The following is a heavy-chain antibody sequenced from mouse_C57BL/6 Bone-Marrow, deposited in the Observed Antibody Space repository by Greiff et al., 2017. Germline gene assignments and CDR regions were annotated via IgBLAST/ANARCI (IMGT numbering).Heavy chain of an antibody. CDR3: ARTSYYYGSSFFDY. CDR1: GYTFTSYW. V-gene: IGHV1-69*01. D-gene: IGHD1-1*01. J-gene: IGHJ2*01. CDR2: IDPSDSYT. Sequence: HVQLQQPGAELVMPGASVKLSCKASGYTFTSYWMHWVKQRPGQGLEWIGEIDPSDSYTNYNQKFKGKSTLTVDKSSSTAYMQLSSLTSEDSAVYYCARTSYYYGSSFFDYWGQGTTLTVSS.